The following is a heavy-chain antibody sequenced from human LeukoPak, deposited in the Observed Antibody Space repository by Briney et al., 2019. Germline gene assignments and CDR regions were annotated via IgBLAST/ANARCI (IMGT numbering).Heavy chain of an antibody. CDR1: GGSFSGYY. V-gene: IGHV4-34*01. D-gene: IGHD5-24*01. CDR3: ARHAGDGYNLYYFDY. CDR2: INHSGST. J-gene: IGHJ4*02. Sequence: SETLSLTCAVYGGSFSGYYWSWIRQPPGKGLEWIGEINHSGSTNYNPSLKSRVTISVDTSKNQFSLKLSSVTAADTAVYYCARHAGDGYNLYYFDYWGQGTLVTVSS.